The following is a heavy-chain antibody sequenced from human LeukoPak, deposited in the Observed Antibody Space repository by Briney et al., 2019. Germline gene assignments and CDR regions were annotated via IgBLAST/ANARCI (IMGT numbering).Heavy chain of an antibody. CDR2: INPNSGGT. V-gene: IGHV1-2*02. CDR1: GYTFTGYI. Sequence: ASVKVSSKASGYTFTGYIMHWGGQAPGQGLGGMGWINPNSGGTNYAQKFQGRVTMTRVTSISTAYMELSRLRSDDTAVYYCARDPTYYDFWSGYTFDYWGQGTLVTVSS. CDR3: ARDPTYYDFWSGYTFDY. D-gene: IGHD3-3*01. J-gene: IGHJ4*02.